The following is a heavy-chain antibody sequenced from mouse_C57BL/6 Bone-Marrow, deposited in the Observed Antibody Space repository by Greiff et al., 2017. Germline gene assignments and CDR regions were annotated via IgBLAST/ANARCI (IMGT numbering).Heavy chain of an antibody. D-gene: IGHD6-1*01. CDR2: IHPNSGST. J-gene: IGHJ2*01. CDR1: GYTFTSYW. V-gene: IGHV1-64*01. CDR3: ARSEIPLNPLFDY. Sequence: QVQLKQPGAELVKPGASVKLSCKASGYTFTSYWMHWVKQRPGQGLEWMGMIHPNSGSTNYNEKFKSKATLTVDKSSSTAYMQLSSLTSEDSAVYYCARSEIPLNPLFDYWGQGTTLTVSS.